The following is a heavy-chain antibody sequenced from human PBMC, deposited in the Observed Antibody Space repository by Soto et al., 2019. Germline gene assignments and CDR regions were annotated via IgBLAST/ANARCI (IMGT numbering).Heavy chain of an antibody. CDR1: GFTFSSYA. CDR2: ISDSGGRT. Sequence: EVQLLESGGGLVQPGGSLRLSCAASGFTFSSYAMSWVRQAPGKGLEWVSGISDSGGRTYYADSVKGHFTISRDNSKNTLYLQMNSLRAEDMAVYYCPQDWDGIQVWNDYWGLGTLVTVFS. V-gene: IGHV3-23*01. CDR3: PQDWDGIQVWNDY. J-gene: IGHJ4*02. D-gene: IGHD5-18*01.